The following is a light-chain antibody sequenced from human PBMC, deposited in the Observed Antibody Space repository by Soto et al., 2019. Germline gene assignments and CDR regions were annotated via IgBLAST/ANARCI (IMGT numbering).Light chain of an antibody. CDR1: QGIAGS. V-gene: IGKV1-9*01. J-gene: IGKJ4*01. Sequence: DIPLTQSPSFLSASVGDRVTITCRASQGIAGSLAWYQQKPGKPPKLLIYAESTLQSGVPSRFSGSGSGTRGTLTISSLHPEDFANYYCQQVKSYPRTFGGGTRVEIK. CDR3: QQVKSYPRT. CDR2: AES.